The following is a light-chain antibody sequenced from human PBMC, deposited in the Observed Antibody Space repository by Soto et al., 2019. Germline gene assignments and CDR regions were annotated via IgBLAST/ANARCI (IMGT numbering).Light chain of an antibody. CDR3: QQYGASPTLS. J-gene: IGKJ4*01. CDR2: GAS. V-gene: IGKV3-20*01. Sequence: SPATLSVSPGERATLSCRASQSISNNLAWYQQKSGQAPRLLIYGASSRATGIPDRFSGSGSGTDFTLTISRLEPEDFAVYYCQQYGASPTLSFGGGTKVDIK. CDR1: QSISNN.